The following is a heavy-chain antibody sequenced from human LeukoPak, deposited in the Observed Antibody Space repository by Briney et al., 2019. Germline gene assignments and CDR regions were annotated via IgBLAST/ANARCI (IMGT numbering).Heavy chain of an antibody. Sequence: PSETLSLTCNVSGASISDYYWSWVRQSPEKGLEWIVSLLFRGTAHYNPSLRSRVAISDDTSNNQFFLRLTSVTTTDTAVYYCARTGRRGYFDFWGRGTLVTVSS. CDR3: ARTGRRGYFDF. CDR2: LLFRGTA. CDR1: GASISDYY. J-gene: IGHJ2*01. D-gene: IGHD1-14*01. V-gene: IGHV4-4*09.